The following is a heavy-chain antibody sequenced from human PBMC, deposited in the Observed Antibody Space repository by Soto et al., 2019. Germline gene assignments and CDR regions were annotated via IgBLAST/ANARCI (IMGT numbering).Heavy chain of an antibody. CDR3: ALGGLLGCSSTSWKLCLGFDP. CDR2: IDPSDSYT. V-gene: IGHV5-10-1*01. D-gene: IGHD2-2*01. J-gene: IGHJ5*02. CDR1: GYSFTSYW. Sequence: GESLKISCKGSGYSFTSYWISWVRQMPGKGLEWMGRIDPSDSYTNYSPSFQGHVTISADKSISTAYLQWSSLKASDTAMYYCALGGLLGCSSTSWKLCLGFDPWGQGTLVTVSS.